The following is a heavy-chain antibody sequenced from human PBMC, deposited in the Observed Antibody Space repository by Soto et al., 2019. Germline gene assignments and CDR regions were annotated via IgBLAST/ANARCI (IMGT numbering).Heavy chain of an antibody. CDR3: ARYCTNGVCYGAFDI. V-gene: IGHV2-70*01. D-gene: IGHD2-8*01. Sequence: SGPTLVNPTQTLTLTCTSSGFSLSTSGMCVSWIRQPPGKALEWLALIDWDDDKYYSTSLKTRLTISKDTSKNQVVLTMTNMDPVDTATYYCARYCTNGVCYGAFDIWGQGTMVTVSS. CDR1: GFSLSTSGMC. CDR2: IDWDDDK. J-gene: IGHJ3*02.